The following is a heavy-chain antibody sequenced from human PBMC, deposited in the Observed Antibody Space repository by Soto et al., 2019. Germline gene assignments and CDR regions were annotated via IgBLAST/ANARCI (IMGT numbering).Heavy chain of an antibody. V-gene: IGHV3-64D*08. J-gene: IGHJ3*01. CDR3: LKDQAVVTPNYAFGV. D-gene: IGHD2-21*02. Sequence: PGGSLRLSCSASGFTFSNYVMHWVRQAPGRGLEYVSAIDSNGGITYYADSVKGRFTISRDNSKNTLYLQMSSLWAEDTAVYYCLKDQAVVTPNYAFGVWGPGTMVTVSS. CDR2: IDSNGGIT. CDR1: GFTFSNYV.